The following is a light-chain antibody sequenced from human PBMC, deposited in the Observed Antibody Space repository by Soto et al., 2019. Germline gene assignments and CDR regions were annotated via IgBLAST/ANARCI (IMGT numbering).Light chain of an antibody. CDR1: SSDVGGYNY. Sequence: QSALTQPASVSGSPGQSITISCTGTSSDVGGYNYVSWYQQHPGKAPKLMIYDVSNRPSGVSNRFSGSKSGNTASLTISGLQAEHEADYYCSSYTSSSTRCVFGTGTKVTVL. J-gene: IGLJ1*01. CDR3: SSYTSSSTRCV. CDR2: DVS. V-gene: IGLV2-14*01.